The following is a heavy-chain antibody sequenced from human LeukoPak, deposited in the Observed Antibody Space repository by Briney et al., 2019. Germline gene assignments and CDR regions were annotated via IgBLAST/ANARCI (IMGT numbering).Heavy chain of an antibody. D-gene: IGHD4-17*01. V-gene: IGHV4-61*01. J-gene: IGHJ5*02. CDR2: IYYSGST. Sequence: PSETLSLTCTVSGGSVSSGSYYWSWIRQPPGKGLEWIRCIYYSGSTNYNPSLKSRVTISVDTSKNQFSLKLSSVTAADTAVYYCARVPTPGYMTTVTTSWFDPWGQGTLVTVSS. CDR3: ARVPTPGYMTTVTTSWFDP. CDR1: GGSVSSGSYY.